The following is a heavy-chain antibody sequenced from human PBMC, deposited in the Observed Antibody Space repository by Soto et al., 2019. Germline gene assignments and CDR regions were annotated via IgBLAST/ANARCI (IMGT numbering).Heavy chain of an antibody. CDR1: GFTFDDYT. J-gene: IGHJ6*02. D-gene: IGHD4-4*01. V-gene: IGHV3-43*01. CDR3: AKGTSPVTTPYYYYYGMDV. Sequence: GSLRLSCAASGFTFDDYTMHWVRQAPGKGLEWVSLISWDGGSTYYADSVKGRFTISRDNSKNSLYLQMNSLRTEDTALYYCAKGTSPVTTPYYYYYGMDVWGQGTTVTVSS. CDR2: ISWDGGST.